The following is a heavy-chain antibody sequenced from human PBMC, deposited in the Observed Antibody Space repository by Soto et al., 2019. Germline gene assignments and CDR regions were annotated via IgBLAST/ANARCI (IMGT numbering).Heavy chain of an antibody. Sequence: ASVKVSCKASGYTFIDYYMHWVRQAPGQGLEWMGWINPDTDDTHYAQKFQGRLIMTRDTSINTIYMELSRLTSDDTAVYYCARDYFDRSGLYGMDLWGQGTTVTVSS. V-gene: IGHV1-2*02. J-gene: IGHJ6*02. CDR3: ARDYFDRSGLYGMDL. D-gene: IGHD3-22*01. CDR1: GYTFIDYY. CDR2: INPDTDDT.